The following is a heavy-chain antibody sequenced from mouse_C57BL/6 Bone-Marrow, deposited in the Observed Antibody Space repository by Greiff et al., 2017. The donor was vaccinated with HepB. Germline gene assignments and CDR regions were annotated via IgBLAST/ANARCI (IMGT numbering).Heavy chain of an antibody. Sequence: HLHHPLTELVKPGASVKLSCKASGYTFTSYWMHWVKQRPGQGLEWIGNINPSNGGTNYNEKFKSKATLTVDKSSSTAYMQLSSLTSEDSAVYYCAAFDLLPYWYFDVWGTGTTVTVSS. CDR2: INPSNGGT. CDR1: GYTFTSYW. CDR3: AAFDLLPYWYFDV. V-gene: IGHV1-53*01. J-gene: IGHJ1*03. D-gene: IGHD2-1*01.